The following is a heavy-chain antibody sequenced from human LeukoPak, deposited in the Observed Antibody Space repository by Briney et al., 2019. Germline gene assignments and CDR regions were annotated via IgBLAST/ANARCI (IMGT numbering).Heavy chain of an antibody. Sequence: PGGSLRLSCAASGFTFSDYAMTWVRQAPGQGLEWVAAISGSGATTYYAASARGRFTISRDNSKSTLYLQMNSLRAEDTAVFSCAKDYYDISGSRYDFWGQGTLVTVSS. CDR2: ISGSGATT. CDR1: GFTFSDYA. J-gene: IGHJ4*02. D-gene: IGHD3-22*01. V-gene: IGHV3-23*01. CDR3: AKDYYDISGSRYDF.